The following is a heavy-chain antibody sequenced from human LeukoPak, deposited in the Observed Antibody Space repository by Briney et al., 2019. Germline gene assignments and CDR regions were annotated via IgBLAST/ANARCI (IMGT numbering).Heavy chain of an antibody. D-gene: IGHD3-22*01. CDR1: GYTFNNYG. Sequence: VASVKVSCKASGYTFNNYGIAWARQAPGQGLEWMGWISGFNGATKYAQKLQGRVTVTTDTSTSTAYMERRSLRSDDTAVYYCAREETYYYDNTGYYFGAFDIWGQGTMVTVSS. J-gene: IGHJ3*02. CDR3: AREETYYYDNTGYYFGAFDI. CDR2: ISGFNGAT. V-gene: IGHV1-18*01.